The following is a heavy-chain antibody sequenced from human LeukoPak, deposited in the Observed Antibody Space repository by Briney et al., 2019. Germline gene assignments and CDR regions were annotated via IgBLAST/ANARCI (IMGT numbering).Heavy chain of an antibody. V-gene: IGHV1-3*01. J-gene: IGHJ4*02. CDR3: ALSSSGSYYIAFDY. CDR1: GYTFTSYA. D-gene: IGHD3-10*01. CDR2: INAGNGNT. Sequence: ASVKVSCKASGYTFTSYAMHWVRQAPGQRLEWMGWINAGNGNTKYSQKFQGRVTITRDTSASTAYMELSSLRSEDTAVYYCALSSSGSYYIAFDYWGQGTLVTVSS.